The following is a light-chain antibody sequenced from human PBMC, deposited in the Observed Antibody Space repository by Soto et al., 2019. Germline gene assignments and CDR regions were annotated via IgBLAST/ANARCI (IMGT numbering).Light chain of an antibody. V-gene: IGKV3-15*01. Sequence: EIVMTQSPATLSVSPAERATLSCRASQSISGELAWYQQRPGQPPRLLIYGVSTRATGVPDRFSGSGSGSDFTLTISGLQSQDFAVYYCQQGHDWPLTFGQGTRLDI. CDR3: QQGHDWPLT. J-gene: IGKJ2*01. CDR1: QSISGE. CDR2: GVS.